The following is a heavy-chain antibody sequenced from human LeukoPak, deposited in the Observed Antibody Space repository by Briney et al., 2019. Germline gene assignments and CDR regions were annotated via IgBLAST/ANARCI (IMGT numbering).Heavy chain of an antibody. V-gene: IGHV4-59*08. CDR1: GGSISSYY. Sequence: SETLSLTCTVSGGSISSYYWSWIRQPPGKGLEWIGYLYYSGSTNYNPSLKSRVTISVDTSKNQFSLNLISVTAADTAVYYCARASSYTGHLGWWGQGTLVTVSS. J-gene: IGHJ4*02. D-gene: IGHD2-2*01. CDR3: ARASSYTGHLGW. CDR2: LYYSGST.